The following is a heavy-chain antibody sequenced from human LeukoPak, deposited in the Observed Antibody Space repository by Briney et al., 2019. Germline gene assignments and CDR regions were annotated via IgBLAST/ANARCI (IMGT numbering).Heavy chain of an antibody. J-gene: IGHJ3*02. Sequence: GGSLRLSCAASGFAFSSFAMNWVRRAPGKGLEWVSTISGSGSGTWYADSVRGRFTISRDNPKNTLYLQMNSLRAEDTAVYYCAKTPLSIWGQGTMVTVSS. CDR3: AKTPLSI. CDR2: ISGSGSGT. D-gene: IGHD3-10*01. V-gene: IGHV3-23*01. CDR1: GFAFSSFA.